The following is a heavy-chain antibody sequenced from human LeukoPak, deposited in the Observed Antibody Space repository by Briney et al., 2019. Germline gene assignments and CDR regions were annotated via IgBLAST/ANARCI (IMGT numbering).Heavy chain of an antibody. CDR1: GGTFSSYT. Sequence: GASVKVSCKASGGTFSSYTISWVQQAPGQGLEWMGRIIPILGIANYAQKFQGRVTITADKSTSTAYMELSSLRSEDTAVYYCARDFTVTTPLYYYYMDVWGKGTTVTVSS. CDR2: IIPILGIA. V-gene: IGHV1-69*04. D-gene: IGHD4-11*01. J-gene: IGHJ6*03. CDR3: ARDFTVTTPLYYYYMDV.